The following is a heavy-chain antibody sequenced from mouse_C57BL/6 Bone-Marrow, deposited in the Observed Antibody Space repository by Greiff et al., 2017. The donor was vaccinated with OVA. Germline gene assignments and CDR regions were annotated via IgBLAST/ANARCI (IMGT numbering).Heavy chain of an antibody. CDR2: IRLKSDNSAK. J-gene: IGHJ4*01. D-gene: IGHD2-1*01. CDR1: GFTFCNYW. V-gene: IGHV6-3*01. Sequence: VKLEESGGGLVQPGGSMQLSCVASGFTFCNYWMNWVRQSPEKGLEWVAQIRLKSDNSAKHSAESVKGRFNISRDDSKSSVYLQMNYLRAEDTGIYYCIYYGNLDYAMDYWGQGTSVTVSS. CDR3: IYYGNLDYAMDY.